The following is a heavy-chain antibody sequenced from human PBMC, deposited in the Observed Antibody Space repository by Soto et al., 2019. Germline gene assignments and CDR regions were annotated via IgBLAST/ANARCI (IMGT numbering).Heavy chain of an antibody. V-gene: IGHV3-30*01. Sequence: QVQLVESGGGVVQPGRSLRLSCAASGFTFSSYAMHWVHHAPGKGLEWVADISYDGSNKYYADSVKGRFTISRDNSKTTRYLQMNSLRAEYTAVYYFASLYSYRPRWFDPWGQGTLVTVSS. CDR1: GFTFSSYA. CDR3: ASLYSYRPRWFDP. J-gene: IGHJ5*02. D-gene: IGHD5-18*01. CDR2: ISYDGSNK.